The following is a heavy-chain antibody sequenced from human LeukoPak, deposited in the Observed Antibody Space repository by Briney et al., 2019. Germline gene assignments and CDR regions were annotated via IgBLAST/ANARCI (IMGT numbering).Heavy chain of an antibody. CDR1: GGSISSHY. D-gene: IGHD3-22*01. CDR3: ARVSYYDSSGYNQYYYYYYMDV. CDR2: IYYSGST. J-gene: IGHJ6*03. Sequence: SETLSLTCTVSGGSISSHYWSWIRQPPGKGLEWIGYIYYSGSTNYNPSLKSRVTISVDTSKNQFSLKLSSVTAADTAVYYCARVSYYDSSGYNQYYYYYYMDVWGKGTTVTVSS. V-gene: IGHV4-59*11.